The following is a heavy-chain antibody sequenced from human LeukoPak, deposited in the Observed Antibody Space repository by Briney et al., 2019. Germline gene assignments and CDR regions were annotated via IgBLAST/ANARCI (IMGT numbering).Heavy chain of an antibody. CDR1: GFTFSSYA. Sequence: GGSLRLSCAASGFTFSSYAMTWVRQAPGKGLEWVSVISGSGGSTFYADSVKGRFTISRDNSKNTLYLQMNSLRAEDTAVYYCARDRAAAGWFDPWGQGTLVTVSS. CDR2: ISGSGGST. J-gene: IGHJ5*02. V-gene: IGHV3-23*01. CDR3: ARDRAAAGWFDP. D-gene: IGHD6-13*01.